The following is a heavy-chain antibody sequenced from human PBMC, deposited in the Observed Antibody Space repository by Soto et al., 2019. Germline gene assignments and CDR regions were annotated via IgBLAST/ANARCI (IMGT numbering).Heavy chain of an antibody. CDR3: ARGVHTYSYNDY. CDR2: INHSGST. D-gene: IGHD5-18*01. J-gene: IGHJ4*02. CDR1: GGSFSGYY. V-gene: IGHV4-34*01. Sequence: SETLSLTCAVYGGSFSGYYWSWIRQPPGKGLEWIGEINHSGSTNYNPSLKSRVTISVDTSKNQFSLKLSSVTAADTAVYYCARGVHTYSYNDYWGQGTLVTVSS.